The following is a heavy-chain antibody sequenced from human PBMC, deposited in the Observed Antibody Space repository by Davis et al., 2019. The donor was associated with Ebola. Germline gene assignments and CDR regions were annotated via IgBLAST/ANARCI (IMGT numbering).Heavy chain of an antibody. V-gene: IGHV3-7*01. CDR1: GFTFTRYW. CDR3: ARDRSYYYYGMDV. CDR2: IKQDGSEK. Sequence: GESLKISCAASGFTFTRYWMSWVRQAPGKGLEWVANIKQDGSEKYYVDSVKGRFTISRDNAKNLLYLQMNSLRVEDTAVYYCARDRSYYYYGMDVWGQGTTVTVSS. J-gene: IGHJ6*02.